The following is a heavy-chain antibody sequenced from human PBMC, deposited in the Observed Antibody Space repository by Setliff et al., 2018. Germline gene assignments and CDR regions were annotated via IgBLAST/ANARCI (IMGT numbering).Heavy chain of an antibody. CDR1: GGTFSSYA. Sequence: ASVKVSCKASGGTFSSYAISWVRQAPGQGLEWMGRIIPIFGTANYAQKFQGRVTITADNSTSTAYMELSSLRSEDTAVYYCAREGLIADTTYYYYYMDVWGKGTTVTVSS. CDR3: AREGLIADTTYYYYYMDV. D-gene: IGHD2-21*01. CDR2: IIPIFGTA. J-gene: IGHJ6*03. V-gene: IGHV1-69*06.